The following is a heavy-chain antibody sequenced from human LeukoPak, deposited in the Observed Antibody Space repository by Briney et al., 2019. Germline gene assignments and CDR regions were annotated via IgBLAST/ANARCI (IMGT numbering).Heavy chain of an antibody. Sequence: GGSLRLSCAASGFTFSSYEMNWVRQAPGKGLEWVSYISSSGSTIYYADSVKGRFTISRDNAKKSLYLQMNSLRVEDTAVYYCARERKPVGFDYWGQGTLVTVSS. CDR1: GFTFSSYE. CDR3: ARERKPVGFDY. CDR2: ISSSGSTI. V-gene: IGHV3-48*03. D-gene: IGHD1-26*01. J-gene: IGHJ4*02.